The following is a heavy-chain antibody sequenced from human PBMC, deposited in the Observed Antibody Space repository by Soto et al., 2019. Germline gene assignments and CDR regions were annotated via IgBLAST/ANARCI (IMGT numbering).Heavy chain of an antibody. D-gene: IGHD3-3*01. V-gene: IGHV3-23*01. CDR3: AKGHDFWSGYSYYYGMYV. J-gene: IGHJ6*02. CDR1: GFTFINHA. CDR2: ISGSGGST. Sequence: GGSLRLSCAASGFTFINHAMNWFRHAPFKGLDWVSGISGSGGSTSYGDSVKGRFTISRDNSKNTLYLQMSSLRADDTAVYFCAKGHDFWSGYSYYYGMYVWGQGTTVTVSS.